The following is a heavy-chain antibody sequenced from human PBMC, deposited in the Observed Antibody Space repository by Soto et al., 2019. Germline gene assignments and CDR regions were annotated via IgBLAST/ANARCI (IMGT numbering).Heavy chain of an antibody. Sequence: SETLSLTCTVSGGSISSGGYYWIWIRHHPGKGLEWIGYIYYSGSTYYNPSLKSRVTISVDTSKNQFSLKLSSVTAADTAVYYCARDQAIDYSNSRGWFDPWGQGTLVTVSS. V-gene: IGHV4-31*03. CDR1: GGSISSGGYY. CDR2: IYYSGST. CDR3: ARDQAIDYSNSRGWFDP. J-gene: IGHJ5*02. D-gene: IGHD4-4*01.